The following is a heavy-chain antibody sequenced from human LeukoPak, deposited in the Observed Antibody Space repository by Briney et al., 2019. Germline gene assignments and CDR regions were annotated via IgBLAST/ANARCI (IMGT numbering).Heavy chain of an antibody. Sequence: GGSLRLSCAASGFTFSGYWMHWVRQVPGKGLLWVSRITGDGGSTTYADSVKGRFTISRDNAKNTVFLQMISLRAEDTAVYYCARDTGWYFDLWGRGTLVTVSS. D-gene: IGHD4-17*01. V-gene: IGHV3-74*01. CDR3: ARDTGWYFDL. J-gene: IGHJ2*01. CDR2: ITGDGGST. CDR1: GFTFSGYW.